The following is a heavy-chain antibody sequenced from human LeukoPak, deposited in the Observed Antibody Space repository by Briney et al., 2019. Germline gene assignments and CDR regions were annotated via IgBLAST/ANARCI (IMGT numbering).Heavy chain of an antibody. V-gene: IGHV4-4*07. D-gene: IGHD2-2*03. CDR3: ASGYCSSTSCYLSKVRSPYGMDV. CDR1: GGSISSYY. Sequence: SETLSLTCTVSGGSISSYYWSWIRQPAGKGLEWIGRIYTSGSTNYNPSLKSRVTISVDTSKNQFSLKLSSVTAADTAVYYCASGYCSSTSCYLSKVRSPYGMDVWGQGTTVTVSS. J-gene: IGHJ6*02. CDR2: IYTSGST.